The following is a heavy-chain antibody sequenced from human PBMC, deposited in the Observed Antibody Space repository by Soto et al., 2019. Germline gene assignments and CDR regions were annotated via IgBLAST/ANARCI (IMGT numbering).Heavy chain of an antibody. CDR1: GYIFVNYG. CDR3: VMVDNYVTPTPQDV. Sequence: QVQLVQSGDEVKKPGASVKVSCKASGYIFVNYGIAWVRQAPRQGLEWMGWNSPYTGNTHSASKVQGRLTMTTDTSTSTAYMDLGSLTSDDTAVYYCVMVDNYVTPTPQDVWGQGTTVTVSS. V-gene: IGHV1-18*01. D-gene: IGHD3-16*01. CDR2: NSPYTGNT. J-gene: IGHJ6*02.